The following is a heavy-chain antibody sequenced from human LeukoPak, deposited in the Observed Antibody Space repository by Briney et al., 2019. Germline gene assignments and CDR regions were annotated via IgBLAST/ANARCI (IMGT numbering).Heavy chain of an antibody. CDR2: IRKDSDSK. CDR1: GFTFSNYG. D-gene: IGHD3-22*01. V-gene: IGHV3-48*01. J-gene: IGHJ4*02. Sequence: GGSLRLSCAASGFTFSNYGMNWVRQAPGKGLEWVSYIRKDSDSKYYADSVKGRFTISRDNSKNTLYVQVNSLGTEDTAAYYCAKGSYYDSSGSFYFDYWGQGTLVTVSS. CDR3: AKGSYYDSSGSFYFDY.